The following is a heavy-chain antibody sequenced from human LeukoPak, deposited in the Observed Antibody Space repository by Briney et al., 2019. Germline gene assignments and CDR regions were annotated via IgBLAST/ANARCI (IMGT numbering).Heavy chain of an antibody. V-gene: IGHV1-2*02. CDR1: GYTFTGYY. D-gene: IGHD3-10*01. CDR3: ARDFEGREYHNWFDP. Sequence: ASVKVSCKTSGYTFTGYYMHWVRQAPGQGLEWMGWINPNSGGTNYAQKFQGRVTMTRDTSIRTAYMELSRLRSDDTAVYYCARDFEGREYHNWFDPWGQGTLVTVSS. CDR2: INPNSGGT. J-gene: IGHJ5*02.